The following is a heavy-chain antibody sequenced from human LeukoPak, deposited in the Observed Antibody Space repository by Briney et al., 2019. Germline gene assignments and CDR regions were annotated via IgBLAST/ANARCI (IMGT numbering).Heavy chain of an antibody. J-gene: IGHJ2*01. CDR3: AKPHSNDWYFDL. D-gene: IGHD4-11*01. V-gene: IGHV3-23*01. Sequence: GGSLRLSCAASGFPFSSYAMSWVRPAPGQGLEWVSSISGSGETTFFGDSVMGRFTISRDNSKNTLYLQMNSLTPEDTAVYYCAKPHSNDWYFDLWGRGTLVTVSS. CDR1: GFPFSSYA. CDR2: ISGSGETT.